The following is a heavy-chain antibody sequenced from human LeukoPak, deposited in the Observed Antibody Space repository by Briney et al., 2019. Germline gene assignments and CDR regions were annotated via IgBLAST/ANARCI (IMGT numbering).Heavy chain of an antibody. J-gene: IGHJ4*02. V-gene: IGHV3-30*18. CDR3: AKAGEYSSGWFWVRGPTEPYFDY. Sequence: GGSLRLSCAASGFTLSSYGMHWVRQAPGKGLEWVAVISYDGSNKYYADSVKGRFTISRDNSKNTLYLQMNSLRAEDTAVYYCAKAGEYSSGWFWVRGPTEPYFDYWGQGTLVTVSS. CDR2: ISYDGSNK. CDR1: GFTLSSYG. D-gene: IGHD6-19*01.